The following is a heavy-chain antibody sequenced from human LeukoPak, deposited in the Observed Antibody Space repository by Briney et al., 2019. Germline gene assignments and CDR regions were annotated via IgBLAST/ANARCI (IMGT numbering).Heavy chain of an antibody. CDR1: GITLSNYG. V-gene: IGHV3-23*01. J-gene: IGHJ4*02. Sequence: PGGSLRLSCAVSGITLSNYGMSWVRQAPGKGLEWVAGISGSGGSTNYADSVKGRFTISRDNPKNTLFLQMKSPRAEDTAVYFCAKRGVVIRVILVGFHKEAYYFDSWGQGALVTVSS. CDR2: ISGSGGST. D-gene: IGHD3-22*01. CDR3: AKRGVVIRVILVGFHKEAYYFDS.